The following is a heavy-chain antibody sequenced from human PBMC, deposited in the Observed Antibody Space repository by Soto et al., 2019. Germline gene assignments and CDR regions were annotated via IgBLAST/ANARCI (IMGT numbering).Heavy chain of an antibody. J-gene: IGHJ5*02. CDR2: IYYSGST. D-gene: IGHD5-12*01. V-gene: IGHV4-59*01. Sequence: LTCTGSGWSISSYYWSWIRQPPVKGLEWIGYIYYSGSTNYNPSLKSRVTISVDTSKNQFSLKLSSVTAADTAVYYCARGLVEMATIIAGWFDPWGQGTLVTVSS. CDR3: ARGLVEMATIIAGWFDP. CDR1: GWSISSYY.